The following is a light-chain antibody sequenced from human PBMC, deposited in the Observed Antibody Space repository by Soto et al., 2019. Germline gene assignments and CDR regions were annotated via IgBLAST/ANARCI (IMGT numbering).Light chain of an antibody. CDR3: SSYTNSNTWV. CDR2: EVR. J-gene: IGLJ3*02. Sequence: QSALTQPASVSGSPGQSITISCTGTSSDVGDYDYVSWYQQHPGKAPKLMIYEVRNRPSGVSNRFSGSKSGNTASLAISGLQAEDEANYYCSSYTNSNTWVLGGGTKLTVL. CDR1: SSDVGDYDY. V-gene: IGLV2-14*01.